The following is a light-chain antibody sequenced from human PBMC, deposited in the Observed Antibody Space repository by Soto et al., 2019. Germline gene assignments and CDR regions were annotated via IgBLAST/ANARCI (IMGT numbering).Light chain of an antibody. Sequence: DIVMTQSPLSLSVTPGEPASISCRSSQSLLHTSGDNYLDWYLQRPGQSPQLLIYLGSKRASGVSDRFSGSGSGTRFTLTISSLQPEDFATYHCQQTYSNPQTFGQGTKVDIK. CDR1: QSLLHTSGDNY. J-gene: IGKJ1*01. V-gene: IGKV2-28*01. CDR3: QQTYSNPQT. CDR2: LGS.